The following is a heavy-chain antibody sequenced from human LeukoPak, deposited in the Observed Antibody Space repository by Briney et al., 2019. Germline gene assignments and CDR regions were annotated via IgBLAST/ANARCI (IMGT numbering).Heavy chain of an antibody. D-gene: IGHD6-13*01. CDR2: INPNSGGT. Sequence: ASVKVSCKASGYTFTGYYMHWVRQAPGQGLEWMGWINPNSGGTNYAQKFQGRVTMTRDTSISTAYMELRRLRSDDTAVYYCARFTTSIAAAGYDNWGQGTLVTVSS. CDR3: ARFTTSIAAAGYDN. V-gene: IGHV1-2*02. CDR1: GYTFTGYY. J-gene: IGHJ4*02.